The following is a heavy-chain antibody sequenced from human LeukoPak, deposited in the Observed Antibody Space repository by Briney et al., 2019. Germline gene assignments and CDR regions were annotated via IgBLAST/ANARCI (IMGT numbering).Heavy chain of an antibody. Sequence: GGSLRLSCAASGFTFSSYAMHWVRQAPGKGLEWVAVISYDGSNKYYADSVKGRFTISRDNSKNTLYLQMNSLRSEDTAVYYCARGRGGDGYNWLCYFDYWGQGTLVTVSS. D-gene: IGHD5-24*01. CDR3: ARGRGGDGYNWLCYFDY. CDR2: ISYDGSNK. CDR1: GFTFSSYA. V-gene: IGHV3-30-3*01. J-gene: IGHJ4*02.